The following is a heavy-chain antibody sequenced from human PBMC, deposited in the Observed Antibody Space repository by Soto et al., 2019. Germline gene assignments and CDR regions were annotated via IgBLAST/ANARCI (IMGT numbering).Heavy chain of an antibody. Sequence: EVRLEEAGGGFVQPGGSLRVSCSGSGFIFSSFWMHWVRQGPGKGLEWVSRINGDGASLAYADSVKGRFSISRDNVKNTLHLQMNSLGADDTAVYFWAREGSLGLDVWGRGTTVTFSS. D-gene: IGHD3-10*01. CDR2: INGDGASL. CDR3: AREGSLGLDV. CDR1: GFIFSSFW. J-gene: IGHJ6*02. V-gene: IGHV3-74*03.